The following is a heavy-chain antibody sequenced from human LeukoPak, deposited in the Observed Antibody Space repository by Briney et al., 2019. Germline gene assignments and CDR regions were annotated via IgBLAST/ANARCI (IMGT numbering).Heavy chain of an antibody. CDR2: FSGDASVS. CDR1: GFTLRFYP. V-gene: IGHV3-23*01. CDR3: AKAYSSSLYGDVFHI. D-gene: IGHD4-17*01. J-gene: IGHJ3*02. Sequence: GGSLTLSCAVCGFTLRFYPEIGPRLATGGAREWVSDFSGDASVSRHADSETRRFNISRDHVKTSLYLQLNGLRVEDTAIYHCAKAYSSSLYGDVFHIWGQGTMVTVSP.